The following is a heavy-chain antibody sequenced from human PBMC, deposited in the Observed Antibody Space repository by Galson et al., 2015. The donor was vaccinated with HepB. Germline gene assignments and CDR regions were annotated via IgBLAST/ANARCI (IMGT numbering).Heavy chain of an antibody. CDR3: ARAGRRSTSTEFYYYGVDV. V-gene: IGHV4-59*11. CDR1: GGSISGHY. CDR2: IYYSGST. Sequence: QVQLQESGPGLVKPSETLSLTCTVSGGSISGHYWSWIRQPPGKGLEWIGYIYYSGSTNYNPSLKSRVTISLDTSKNQFSLELNSVTAADTALYYCARAGRRSTSTEFYYYGVDVWGQGTTVTVSS. J-gene: IGHJ6*02. D-gene: IGHD5-24*01.